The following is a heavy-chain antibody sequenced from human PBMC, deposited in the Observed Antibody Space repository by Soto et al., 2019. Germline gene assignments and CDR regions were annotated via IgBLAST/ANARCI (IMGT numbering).Heavy chain of an antibody. CDR1: GLTISGKKY. V-gene: IGHV3-53*01. CDR3: ATWHEREHAYDV. CDR2: LYDVDGS. Sequence: DVQLVESGGGLIQPGESLRLSCAAFGLTISGKKYVAWVRQAPGKGLEWVSALYDVDGSFYADSVKGRFTTSSDSSKTTLYLQMNDLRPDDTAVYYCATWHEREHAYDVWCQGTTVTVSS. J-gene: IGHJ3*01. D-gene: IGHD1-1*01.